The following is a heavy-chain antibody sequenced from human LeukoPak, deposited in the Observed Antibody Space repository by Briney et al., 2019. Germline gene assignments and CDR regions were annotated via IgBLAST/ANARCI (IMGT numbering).Heavy chain of an antibody. J-gene: IGHJ4*02. CDR1: GYIFTGYY. Sequence: ASVKVSCTASGYIFTGYYMHWVRQAPGQGLEWMGWINPNSGDTNYAQKFQGRVTMTRDTSISTAYMELSRLRSDDTAAYYCARVRYRLAETYIDYWGQGTLVTVSS. CDR2: INPNSGDT. D-gene: IGHD3-16*01. V-gene: IGHV1-2*02. CDR3: ARVRYRLAETYIDY.